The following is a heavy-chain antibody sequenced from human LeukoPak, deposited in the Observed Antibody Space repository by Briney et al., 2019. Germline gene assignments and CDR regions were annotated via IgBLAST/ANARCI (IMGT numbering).Heavy chain of an antibody. D-gene: IGHD3-22*01. CDR1: GFTFSSYA. V-gene: IGHV3-23*01. J-gene: IGHJ6*02. CDR3: GKDFSYDISGYPHGREF. Sequence: GGSLRLSCAASGFTFSSYAMSWVRQAPGKGLEWVSAISGSGGSTYYADSVKGRFTISRDNSKNTLYLQMNSLRAEDTAVYYCGKDFSYDISGYPHGREFWAQGTTLTVS. CDR2: ISGSGGST.